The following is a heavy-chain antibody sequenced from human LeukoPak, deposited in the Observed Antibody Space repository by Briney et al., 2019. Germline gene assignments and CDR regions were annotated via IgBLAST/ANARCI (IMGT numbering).Heavy chain of an antibody. CDR3: ARTTHPDAKLWPFFDF. D-gene: IGHD1-1*01. CDR1: GDSINSGRHY. CDR2: AYYSGST. Sequence: SETLSLTCTVSGDSINSGRHYWIWIRQPPGKGLEWIAYAYYSGSTKYNPSPQSRVTIPADRPRNQFSLRVTSVTAADTAVYYCARTTHPDAKLWPFFDFWAQEHVVPVSS. V-gene: IGHV4-61*01. J-gene: IGHJ4*02.